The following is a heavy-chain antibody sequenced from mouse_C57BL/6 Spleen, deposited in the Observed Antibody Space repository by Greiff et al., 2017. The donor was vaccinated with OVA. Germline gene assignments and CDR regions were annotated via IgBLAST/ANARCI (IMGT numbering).Heavy chain of an antibody. CDR3: ARIVYYYGSSHWYFDV. CDR2: IWWDDDK. D-gene: IGHD1-1*01. J-gene: IGHJ1*03. Sequence: QVQLKESGPGILQPSQTLSLTCSFSGFSLSTFGMGVGWIRQPSGKGLEWLAHIWWDDDKYYNPALKSRLTISKDTSKNQVFLKIANVDTADTATYYGARIVYYYGSSHWYFDVWGTGTTVTVSS. CDR1: GFSLSTFGMG. V-gene: IGHV8-8*01.